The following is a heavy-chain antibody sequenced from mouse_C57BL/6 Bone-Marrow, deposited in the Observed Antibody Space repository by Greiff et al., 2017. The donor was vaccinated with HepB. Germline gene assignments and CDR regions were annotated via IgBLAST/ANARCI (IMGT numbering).Heavy chain of an antibody. CDR2: IWSGGST. CDR1: GFSLTSYG. D-gene: IGHD2-3*01. V-gene: IGHV2-4*01. CDR3: AKNDGYYFWYFDV. J-gene: IGHJ1*03. Sequence: QVQLQQSGPGLVQPSQSLSITCTVSGFSLTSYGVHWVRQPPGKGLEWLGVIWSGGSTDYNAAFISRLSISKDNSKSQVFFKMNSLQADDTPIYYCAKNDGYYFWYFDVWGTGTTVTVSS.